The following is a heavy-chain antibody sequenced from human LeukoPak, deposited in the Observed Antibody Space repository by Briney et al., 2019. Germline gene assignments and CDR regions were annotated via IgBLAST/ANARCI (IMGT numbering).Heavy chain of an antibody. D-gene: IGHD3-9*01. J-gene: IGHJ4*02. CDR1: GFTFSSYW. Sequence: QPGGSLRLSCAASGFTFSSYWMSWVRQPPGKGLEWVANIKHDGSEKYYVDSVKGRFSISRDYAKNSVYLQMNSLRAEDTATYYCAKGGSFETHYFEYWGQGTLVTVSS. CDR2: IKHDGSEK. V-gene: IGHV3-7*05. CDR3: AKGGSFETHYFEY.